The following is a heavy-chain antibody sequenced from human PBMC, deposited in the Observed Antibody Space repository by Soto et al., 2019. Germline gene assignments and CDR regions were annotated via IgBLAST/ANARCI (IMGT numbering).Heavy chain of an antibody. J-gene: IGHJ6*02. CDR2: INAGNGNT. D-gene: IGHD6-19*01. V-gene: IGHV1-3*01. CDR1: GYTFTSYA. Sequence: ASVKVSCKASGYTFTSYAMHWVRQAPGQRLEWMRWINAGNGNTKYSQKFQGRVTITRDTSASTAYMELSSLRFEDTAVYYCARDQGYSSVWYASGMDVWGQGTTVTVSS. CDR3: ARDQGYSSVWYASGMDV.